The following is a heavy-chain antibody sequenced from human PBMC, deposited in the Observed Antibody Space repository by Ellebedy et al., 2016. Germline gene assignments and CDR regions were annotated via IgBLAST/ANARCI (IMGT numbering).Heavy chain of an antibody. V-gene: IGHV4-34*01. CDR3: ACPDPGYNWNYGDAFDI. D-gene: IGHD1-7*01. CDR1: GGSFSGYY. CDR2: INHSGST. Sequence: SETLSLTXAVYGGSFSGYYWSWIRQPPGKGLEWIGEINHSGSTNYNPSLKSRVTISVDTSKNQFSLKLSSVTAADTAVYYCACPDPGYNWNYGDAFDIWGQGTIVTVSS. J-gene: IGHJ3*02.